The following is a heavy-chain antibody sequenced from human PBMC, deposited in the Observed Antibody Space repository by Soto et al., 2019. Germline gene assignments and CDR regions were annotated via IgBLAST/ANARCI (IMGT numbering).Heavy chain of an antibody. CDR2: IPSKTHTYAT. V-gene: IGHV3-73*02. J-gene: IGHJ4*02. CDR3: ARQHLDVPVVSAIDY. D-gene: IGHD2-2*01. Sequence: ELQLVESGGGLVQLGGSLKLSCAASGFTISGSTIHWVRQTSGKGLEWVGRIPSKTHTYATAYAASVKGRFTISRDDSKNTAYLQMNSLKTEDTAVYYCARQHLDVPVVSAIDYWGQGTLVTVSS. CDR1: GFTISGST.